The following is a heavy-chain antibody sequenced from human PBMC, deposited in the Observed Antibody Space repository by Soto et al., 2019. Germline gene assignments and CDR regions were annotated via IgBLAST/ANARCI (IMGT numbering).Heavy chain of an antibody. CDR3: SKGVPGIAVAGTGYFQH. D-gene: IGHD6-19*01. CDR1: GFTFSSYA. Sequence: GGSLRLSCAASGFTFSSYAMSWVRQAPGKGLEWVSGISGSSDSTYYAENVKGRFTISRDNSKNTLYLQMNSLRAEDTAVYYCSKGVPGIAVAGTGYFQHWGQGTLVTVSS. J-gene: IGHJ1*01. CDR2: ISGSSDST. V-gene: IGHV3-23*01.